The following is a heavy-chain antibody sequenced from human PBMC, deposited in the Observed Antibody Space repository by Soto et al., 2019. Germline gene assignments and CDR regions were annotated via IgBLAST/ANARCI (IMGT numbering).Heavy chain of an antibody. CDR2: ISYDGSNQ. Sequence: QVQLVESGGGGVQPGRSLRLYCAASGFAFSSYAMHWVRQAPGKGLEWVAVISYDGSNQYYADSVKGRFTISRDNSKNTLSLQMNSLRAEDTAVYYCARGLYCSGISCFPHWGQGTLVTVSS. J-gene: IGHJ4*02. V-gene: IGHV3-30-3*01. CDR3: ARGLYCSGISCFPH. D-gene: IGHD2-2*01. CDR1: GFAFSSYA.